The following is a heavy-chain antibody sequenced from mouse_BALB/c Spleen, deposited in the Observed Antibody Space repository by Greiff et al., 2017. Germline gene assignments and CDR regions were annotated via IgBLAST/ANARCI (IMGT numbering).Heavy chain of an antibody. V-gene: IGHV8-8*01. J-gene: IGHJ4*01. CDR2: IWWDDVN. Sequence: QVPLKVSGPGILPPSQTLSLTCSFSGFSLSTSGMGVGCIRQPSGKGLEWLAVIWWDDVNRYNPALKCRLTISKDTSSSQVFLKIASVDTADTATYYCARVEYGNLYAMDYWGQGTSVTVSS. CDR3: ARVEYGNLYAMDY. CDR1: GFSLSTSGMG. D-gene: IGHD2-10*02.